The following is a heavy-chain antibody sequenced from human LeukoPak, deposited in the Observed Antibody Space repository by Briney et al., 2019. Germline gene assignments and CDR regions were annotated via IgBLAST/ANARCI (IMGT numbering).Heavy chain of an antibody. CDR1: GGSFSGYY. Sequence: SETLSLTCAVYGGSFSGYYWSWIRRPPGKGLEWIGEINHSGSTNYNSSLKSRVTISVDTSKNQFSLKLSSVTATDTAVYYCARDVLLLHQLNYYGMDVWGQGTTVTVSS. CDR2: INHSGST. D-gene: IGHD2-15*01. J-gene: IGHJ6*02. CDR3: ARDVLLLHQLNYYGMDV. V-gene: IGHV4-34*01.